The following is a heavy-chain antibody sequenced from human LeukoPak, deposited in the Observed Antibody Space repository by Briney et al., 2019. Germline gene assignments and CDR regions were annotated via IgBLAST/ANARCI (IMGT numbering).Heavy chain of an antibody. CDR3: ARDLEAANTYYFDY. CDR1: GFTVSSSY. D-gene: IGHD6-13*01. CDR2: ISSAGTT. J-gene: IGHJ4*02. V-gene: IGHV3-66*01. Sequence: GGSLRLSCAASGFTVSSSYMSWVRQAPGKGLEWVSIISSAGTTYYADSVKGRFTISRDNSKNTVYLQVNSLRGEDTAVYYCARDLEAANTYYFDYWGQGTMVTVSS.